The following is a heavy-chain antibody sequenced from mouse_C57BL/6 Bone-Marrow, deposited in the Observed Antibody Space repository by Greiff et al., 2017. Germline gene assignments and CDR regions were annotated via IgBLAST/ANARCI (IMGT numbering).Heavy chain of an antibody. CDR2: IDPETGGT. V-gene: IGHV1-15*01. CDR1: GYKFTDYE. Sequence: VQLQQSGAELVRPGASVTLSCKASGYKFTDYEMHWVKQTPVHGLEWIGAIDPETGGTAYNQKFKGKAILTADKSSSTAYMELRSLTSEDSAVYYWTISNEDILRLYCFDYWGQGTTLTVSS. CDR3: TISNEDILRLYCFDY. J-gene: IGHJ2*01.